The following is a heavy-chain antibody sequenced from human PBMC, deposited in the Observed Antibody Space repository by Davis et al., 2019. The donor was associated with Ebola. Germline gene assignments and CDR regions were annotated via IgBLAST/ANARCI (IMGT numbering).Heavy chain of an antibody. J-gene: IGHJ4*02. Sequence: GESLKISCAASGFTLSSYWMHWVRQAPGQGLVWVSRIYIDGSTTNYADSVRGRFTISRDNAKNTLYLQMNSLKDEDTAVYYCARVLSGASRQIDFWGQGVLVTVSS. CDR1: GFTLSSYW. V-gene: IGHV3-74*01. CDR3: ARVLSGASRQIDF. D-gene: IGHD3-3*01. CDR2: IYIDGSTT.